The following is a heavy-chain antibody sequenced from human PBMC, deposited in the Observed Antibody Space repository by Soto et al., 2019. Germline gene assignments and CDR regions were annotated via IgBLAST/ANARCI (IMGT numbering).Heavy chain of an antibody. CDR2: TYSGGST. D-gene: IGHD6-25*01. V-gene: IGHV3-66*01. Sequence: EVQLVESGGGLVQPGGSLRLSCAASGFTVSSNYMSWVRQAPGKGPEWVSVTYSGGSTYYADSVKGRFTISRENSKNTLYLQMNSLRAEDTAVYYCARAPSWTAGPFDYWGQGTLVTVSS. CDR3: ARAPSWTAGPFDY. J-gene: IGHJ4*02. CDR1: GFTVSSNY.